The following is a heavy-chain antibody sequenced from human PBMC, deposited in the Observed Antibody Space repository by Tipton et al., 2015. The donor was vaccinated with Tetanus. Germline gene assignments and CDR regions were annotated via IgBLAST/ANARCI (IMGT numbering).Heavy chain of an antibody. CDR1: GYTFTKYG. J-gene: IGHJ4*02. D-gene: IGHD6-19*01. CDR2: ISAYNGNR. V-gene: IGHV1-18*01. Sequence: VQLGQSGAEVKKPGASVKVSCKASGYTFTKYGISWVRQAPGQGLEWMAWISAYNGNRNYAQKLQGRATVTTDTSTSTAYMELRSLRSDDTAVYYCARGLTGGSGWYFDYWGQGTLVTVSS. CDR3: ARGLTGGSGWYFDY.